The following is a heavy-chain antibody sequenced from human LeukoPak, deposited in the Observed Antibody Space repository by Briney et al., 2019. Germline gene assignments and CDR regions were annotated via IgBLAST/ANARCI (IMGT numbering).Heavy chain of an antibody. CDR2: INQDGSEK. J-gene: IGHJ3*02. V-gene: IGHV3-7*04. D-gene: IGHD2-15*01. CDR3: ARDGGGDIVVAFAFDI. CDR1: GFTFSSYA. Sequence: GGSLRLSCAASGFTFSSYAMSWVRQAPGKGLEWVAHINQDGSEKYYVDSVKGRFTISRDNAKNSLYLQMNSLRAEGTAVYYWARDGGGDIVVAFAFDIWGQGTMVTVSS.